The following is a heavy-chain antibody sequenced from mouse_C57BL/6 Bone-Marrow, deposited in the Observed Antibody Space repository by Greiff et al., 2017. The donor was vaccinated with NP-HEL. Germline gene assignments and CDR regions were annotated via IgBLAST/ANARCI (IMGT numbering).Heavy chain of an antibody. CDR3: ASDYYGSSYGDAMDY. Sequence: QVQLQQPGAELVRPGSSVKLSCKASGYTFTSYWMHWVKQRPIQGLEWIGNIDPSDSETHYNQKFKDKATLTVDKSSSTAYMPLSSLTSEDSAVYYCASDYYGSSYGDAMDYWGQGTSVTVSS. V-gene: IGHV1-52*01. CDR1: GYTFTSYW. D-gene: IGHD1-1*01. J-gene: IGHJ4*01. CDR2: IDPSDSET.